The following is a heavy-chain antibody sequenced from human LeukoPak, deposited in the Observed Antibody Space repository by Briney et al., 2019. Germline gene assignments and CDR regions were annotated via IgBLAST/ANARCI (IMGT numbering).Heavy chain of an antibody. CDR3: ASALQTSNYYYGMDV. Sequence: SVKVSCKASGGTFSSYAISWVRQAPGQGLEWMGGIIPIFGTANYAQKFQGRITITADKSTSTAYMELSSLRSEDTAVYYCASALQTSNYYYGMDVWGKGTTVTVSS. J-gene: IGHJ6*04. CDR2: IIPIFGTA. V-gene: IGHV1-69*06. CDR1: GGTFSSYA.